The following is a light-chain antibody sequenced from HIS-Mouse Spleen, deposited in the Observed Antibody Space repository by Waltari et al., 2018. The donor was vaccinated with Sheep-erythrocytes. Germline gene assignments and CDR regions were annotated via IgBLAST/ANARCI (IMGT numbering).Light chain of an antibody. Sequence: QSALTQPASVSGSPGQSITISCTGTSSDVGSYNLVSWYQQHPGKAPKLMIYEGSKRPSGVSNRFSVSTSGNTASLTVSGLQAEDEADYYCSSYAGSNNWVFGGGTKLTVL. J-gene: IGLJ3*02. CDR3: SSYAGSNNWV. CDR1: SSDVGSYNL. CDR2: EGS. V-gene: IGLV2-14*02.